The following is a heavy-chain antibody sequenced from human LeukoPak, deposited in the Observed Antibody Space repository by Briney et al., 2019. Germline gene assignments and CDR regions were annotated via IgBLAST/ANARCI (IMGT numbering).Heavy chain of an antibody. Sequence: SETLSLTCAVYGGSFSRYYWTWIRQPPGKGLEWIGEINHSGSANYNPSLKSRVTISVDASKSQFSLRLSSVTAADTAVYYCARVRDGYNDAYDIWGQGTMVTVTS. D-gene: IGHD5-24*01. CDR3: ARVRDGYNDAYDI. CDR1: GGSFSRYY. CDR2: INHSGSA. V-gene: IGHV4-34*01. J-gene: IGHJ3*02.